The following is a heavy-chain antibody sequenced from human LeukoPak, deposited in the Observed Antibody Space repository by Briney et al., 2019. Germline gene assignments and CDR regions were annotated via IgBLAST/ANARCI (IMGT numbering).Heavy chain of an antibody. Sequence: GRSLRLSCAASGFTFSSYAMHWVRQAPGKGLEWVAVISYDGSNKYYADSVKGRFTISRDNSKNTLYLQMNSLTSDDTAVYYCARVPPYCPTTSCYAPFDHWGQGTLVTVSS. CDR2: ISYDGSNK. CDR1: GFTFSSYA. D-gene: IGHD2-2*01. V-gene: IGHV3-30-3*01. CDR3: ARVPPYCPTTSCYAPFDH. J-gene: IGHJ5*02.